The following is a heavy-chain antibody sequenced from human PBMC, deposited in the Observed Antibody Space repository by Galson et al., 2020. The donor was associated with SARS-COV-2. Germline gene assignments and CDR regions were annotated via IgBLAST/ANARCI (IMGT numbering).Heavy chain of an antibody. CDR3: ASRDIVVVPAAIGYYMDV. V-gene: IGHV3-53*04. CDR1: GFTVSSNY. J-gene: IGHJ6*03. D-gene: IGHD2-2*02. CDR2: IYSGGST. Sequence: QLGESLKISCAASGFTVSSNYMSWVRQAPGKWLEWVSVIYSGGSTYYADSVKGRFTISRHNSKNTLYLQMNSLRAEDTAVYYCASRDIVVVPAAIGYYMDVWGKGTTVTVSS.